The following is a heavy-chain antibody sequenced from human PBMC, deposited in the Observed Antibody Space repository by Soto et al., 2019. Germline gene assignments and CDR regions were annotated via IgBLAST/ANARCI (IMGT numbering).Heavy chain of an antibody. D-gene: IGHD5-18*01. CDR3: ATLNSFGSDY. CDR1: GFTFSNFW. J-gene: IGHJ4*02. Sequence: PGGSLRLSCAASGFTFSNFWMHWVRQAPGKGLVWVSRIDGDGSGAMYADSVKGRLTISRDNAKSTLFLQMNSLRAEDTAVYYCATLNSFGSDYWGRGTLVTVS. V-gene: IGHV3-74*03. CDR2: IDGDGSGA.